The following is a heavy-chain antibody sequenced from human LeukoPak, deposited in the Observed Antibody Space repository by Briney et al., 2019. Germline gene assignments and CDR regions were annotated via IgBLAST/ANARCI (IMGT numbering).Heavy chain of an antibody. CDR3: ARGLMVYQFYYYYYMDV. CDR1: GFTFSSYW. V-gene: IGHV3-7*01. D-gene: IGHD2-8*01. J-gene: IGHJ6*03. CDR2: IKQDGSEK. Sequence: PGGSLRLSCAASGFTFSSYWMSWVRQAPGKGLEWVANIKQDGSEKYYVDSVKGRFTISRDNAKNSLYLQMNSLRAEDTAVYYCARGLMVYQFYYYYYMDVWGKGTTVTVSS.